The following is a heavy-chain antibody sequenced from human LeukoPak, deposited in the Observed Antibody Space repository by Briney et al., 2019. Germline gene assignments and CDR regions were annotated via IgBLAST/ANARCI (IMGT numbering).Heavy chain of an antibody. D-gene: IGHD3-22*01. Sequence: SETLSLTCAVYGGSFSGYYWSWIRQPPGKGLEWIGEINHSGSTNYNPSLKSRVTISVDTSKNQFSLKLSSVTAADTAVYYCARGRDYYDSSGCATFDYWGQGTLVTVSS. CDR1: GGSFSGYY. CDR2: INHSGST. CDR3: ARGRDYYDSSGCATFDY. V-gene: IGHV4-34*01. J-gene: IGHJ4*02.